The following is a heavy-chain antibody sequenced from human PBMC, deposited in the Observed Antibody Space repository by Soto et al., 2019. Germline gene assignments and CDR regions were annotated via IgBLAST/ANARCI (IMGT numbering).Heavy chain of an antibody. D-gene: IGHD6-25*01. V-gene: IGHV3-23*01. J-gene: IGHJ4*02. CDR1: GFTFSSYS. CDR2: ISGTGGTT. CDR3: AKFFVETGGSSGWPWSFHF. Sequence: EVQLLESGGGLVQPGGSLRLSCAASGFTFSSYSMSWVRQAPGKGLEWVSAISGTGGTTYYADSVKGRFTISRDKSRNTLHLQMNSLRAEDTAIYYCAKFFVETGGSSGWPWSFHFWGQGTLVTVSS.